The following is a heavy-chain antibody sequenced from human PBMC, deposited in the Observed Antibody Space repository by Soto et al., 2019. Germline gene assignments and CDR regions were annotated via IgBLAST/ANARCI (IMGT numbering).Heavy chain of an antibody. Sequence: SDTLSLTCTVSGGSISSSSYYWGWIRQPPGKGLEWIGSIYYSGSTYYNPSLKSRVTISVDTSKNQFSLKLSSVTAADTAVYYCARVAYYDILTGYYNPRDNYYMDVWGKGTTVTVSS. D-gene: IGHD3-9*01. J-gene: IGHJ6*03. CDR3: ARVAYYDILTGYYNPRDNYYMDV. V-gene: IGHV4-39*01. CDR1: GGSISSSSYY. CDR2: IYYSGST.